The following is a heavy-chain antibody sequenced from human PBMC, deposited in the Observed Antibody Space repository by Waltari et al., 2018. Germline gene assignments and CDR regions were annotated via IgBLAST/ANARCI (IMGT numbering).Heavy chain of an antibody. CDR1: GYTFTDYY. CDR2: VDPEDGET. CDR3: ATRSTRDAFDI. J-gene: IGHJ3*02. Sequence: KVSGYTFTDYYMHWVQQAPGKGLEWMGLVDPEDGETIYAEKFQGRVTITADTSTDTAYMELSSLRSEDTAVYYCATRSTRDAFDIWGQGTMVTVSS. V-gene: IGHV1-69-2*01.